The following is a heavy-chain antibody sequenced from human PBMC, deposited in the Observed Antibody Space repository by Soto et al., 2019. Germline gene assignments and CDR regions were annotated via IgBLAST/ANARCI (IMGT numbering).Heavy chain of an antibody. CDR2: ISSSGGTI. Sequence: GGSLRLSCVASGFSFSDHEMNWVRQAPGKGLEWVSSISSSGGTIDYADSVKGRFAISRDNSKNSLFLQMNSLRAEDTAVYFCVRVDFYYGSGSYRGDYYANIMDVWGQGATVTVSS. CDR1: GFSFSDHE. J-gene: IGHJ6*02. D-gene: IGHD3-10*01. CDR3: VRVDFYYGSGSYRGDYYANIMDV. V-gene: IGHV3-48*03.